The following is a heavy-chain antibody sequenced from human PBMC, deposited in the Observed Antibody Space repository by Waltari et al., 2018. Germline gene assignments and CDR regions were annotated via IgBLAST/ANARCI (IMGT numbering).Heavy chain of an antibody. CDR1: GFTFDDYA. J-gene: IGHJ3*02. CDR2: IRCNSGSR. D-gene: IGHD2-2*01. Sequence: EVQLVESGGGLVQPGRSLRLSCAASGFTFDDYAMHWVRQAPGKGLESLTGIRCNSGSRGYADSVKGRFTISRDNAKNSLYLQMNSLRAEDTALYYCAKDTGEEVVPAAISVAFDIWGQGTMVTVSS. CDR3: AKDTGEEVVPAAISVAFDI. V-gene: IGHV3-9*01.